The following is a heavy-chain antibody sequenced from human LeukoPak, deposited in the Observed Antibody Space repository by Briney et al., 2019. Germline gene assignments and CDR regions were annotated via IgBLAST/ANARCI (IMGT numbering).Heavy chain of an antibody. V-gene: IGHV4-34*01. Sequence: SETLSLTCAVYGGSFSGYYWSWIRQPPGKGLEWIGSIYHSGSTYYNPSLKSRVTISVDTSKNQFSLKLSSVTAADTAVYYCASTRSTVTTFDDYWGQGTLVTVSS. CDR2: IYHSGST. CDR1: GGSFSGYY. D-gene: IGHD4-17*01. J-gene: IGHJ4*02. CDR3: ASTRSTVTTFDDY.